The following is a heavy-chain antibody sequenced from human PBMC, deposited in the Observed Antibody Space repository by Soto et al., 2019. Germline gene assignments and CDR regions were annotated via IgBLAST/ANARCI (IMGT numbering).Heavy chain of an antibody. V-gene: IGHV3-64D*08. CDR1: GFTFSSYA. CDR3: VKVSDVILTGPFDY. J-gene: IGHJ4*02. D-gene: IGHD3-9*01. Sequence: PGGSLRLSCSASGFTFSSYAMHWVRQAPGKGLEYVSAISSNGGSTYYAEYVKGRFAISRDNSKNTLYLQMSSLRAEDTAVYYCVKVSDVILTGPFDYCGQGTLVTVSS. CDR2: ISSNGGST.